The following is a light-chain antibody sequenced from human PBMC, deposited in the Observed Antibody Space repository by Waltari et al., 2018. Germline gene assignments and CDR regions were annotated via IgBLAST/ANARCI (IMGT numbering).Light chain of an antibody. CDR1: SWHSSYA. CDR3: QTWGTGIRV. Sequence: QLVLTQSPSASASLGASVKLTCTLSSWHSSYAIAWHQQQPEKGPRYLMKLNSDGSHSKGDGIPDRFSGSSSGAERYLTISRLQSEDEADYYCQTWGTGIRVFGGGTKLTVL. J-gene: IGLJ2*01. CDR2: LNSDGSH. V-gene: IGLV4-69*01.